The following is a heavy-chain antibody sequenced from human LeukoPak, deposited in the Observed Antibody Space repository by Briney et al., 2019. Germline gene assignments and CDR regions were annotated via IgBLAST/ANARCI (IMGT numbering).Heavy chain of an antibody. D-gene: IGHD3-10*01. Sequence: SETLSLTCAVYGGSFSGYYWSWIRQPPGKGLEWIGEINHSGSTNYNPSLKSRVTISVDTSKNQFSLKLSSVTAADTAVYYCARPARDYYGSGSYTPIWVYWGQGTLVTVSS. CDR2: INHSGST. J-gene: IGHJ4*02. CDR1: GGSFSGYY. V-gene: IGHV4-34*01. CDR3: ARPARDYYGSGSYTPIWVY.